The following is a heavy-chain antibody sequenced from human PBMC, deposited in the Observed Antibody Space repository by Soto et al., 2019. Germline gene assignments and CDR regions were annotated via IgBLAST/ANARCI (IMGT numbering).Heavy chain of an antibody. CDR2: IVPFIGTT. CDR3: ARGGFSSSWRFDY. V-gene: IGHV1-69*06. D-gene: IGHD6-13*01. J-gene: IGHJ4*02. CDR1: GDTFSSYA. Sequence: QVQLVQSGAEVRKPGSSVKVSCKASGDTFSSYAISWVRQAPGQGLEWMGGIVPFIGTTNYAQKFQGRVTSTADKSTSTTYMELTSLRSEDTAVYYCARGGFSSSWRFDYWGQGALVTVSS.